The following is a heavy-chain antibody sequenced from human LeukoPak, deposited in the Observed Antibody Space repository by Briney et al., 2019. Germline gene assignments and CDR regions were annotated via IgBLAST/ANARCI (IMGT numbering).Heavy chain of an antibody. D-gene: IGHD6-19*01. CDR1: GFTFSSYS. Sequence: GGSRRLSCAASGFTFSSYSMSWVRQAPGKGLEWVSGICGSGGSTSYADSVKDRFTISRDYSNNTLYLQMNSLRADDTAVYYCAKVASADAQARLNYWGQGTLVTVSS. J-gene: IGHJ4*02. V-gene: IGHV3-23*01. CDR2: ICGSGGST. CDR3: AKVASADAQARLNY.